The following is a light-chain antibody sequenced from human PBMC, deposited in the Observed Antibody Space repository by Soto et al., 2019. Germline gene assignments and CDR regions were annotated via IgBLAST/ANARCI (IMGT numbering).Light chain of an antibody. CDR2: YDS. CDR1: NIGSKS. V-gene: IGLV3-21*04. CDR3: QVWDSSSDHPYV. Sequence: SYELTQPPSVSVAPGKTARITCGGNNIGSKSVHWYQQKPGQAPVLVIYYDSDRPSGIPERFSGSNSGNTATLTISRVEAGDEADYYCQVWDSSSDHPYVFGTGTKLTGL. J-gene: IGLJ1*01.